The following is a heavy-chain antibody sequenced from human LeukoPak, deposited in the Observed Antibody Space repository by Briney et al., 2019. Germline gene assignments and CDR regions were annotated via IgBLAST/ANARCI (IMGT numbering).Heavy chain of an antibody. D-gene: IGHD3-10*01. CDR3: AKDQTYYYGSGSHPYFDY. CDR2: ISGSGGST. Sequence: GGSLRLSCAASGFVFRSYGMNWVRQAPGKGLEWVSAISGSGGSTYYADSVKGRFTISRDNSKNTLYLQMNSLRAEDTAVYYCAKDQTYYYGSGSHPYFDYWGQGTLVTVSS. J-gene: IGHJ4*02. CDR1: GFVFRSYG. V-gene: IGHV3-23*01.